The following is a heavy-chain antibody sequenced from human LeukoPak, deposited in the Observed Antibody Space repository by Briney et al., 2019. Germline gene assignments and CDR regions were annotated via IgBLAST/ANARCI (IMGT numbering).Heavy chain of an antibody. D-gene: IGHD2-15*01. J-gene: IGHJ4*02. CDR2: ISSSSSYI. CDR3: ARGLVVGPHTPELGY. CDR1: GFTFGSYG. V-gene: IGHV3-21*01. Sequence: GGSLRLSCAASGFTFGSYGMSWVRQAPGKGLEWVSSISSSSSYIYYADSVKGRFTISRDNAKNSLYLQMNSLRAEDTAVYYCARGLVVGPHTPELGYWGQGTLVTVSS.